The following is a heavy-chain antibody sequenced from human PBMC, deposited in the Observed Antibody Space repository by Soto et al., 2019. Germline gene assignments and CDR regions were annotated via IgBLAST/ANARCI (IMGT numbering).Heavy chain of an antibody. CDR2: ISSSSSYI. V-gene: IGHV3-21*01. CDR3: ARDSNADYVDFWSGYYHYYYYYMDV. J-gene: IGHJ6*03. Sequence: GGSLRLSCAASGFTFSSYSMNWVRQAPGKGLEWVSSISSSSSYIYYADSVKGRFTISRDNAKNSLYLQMNSLRAEDTAVYYCARDSNADYVDFWSGYYHYYYYYMDVWGKGTTVTVSS. CDR1: GFTFSSYS. D-gene: IGHD3-3*01.